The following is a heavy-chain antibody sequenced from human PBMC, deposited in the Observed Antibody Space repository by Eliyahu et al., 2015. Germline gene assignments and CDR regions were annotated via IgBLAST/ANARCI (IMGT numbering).Heavy chain of an antibody. CDR2: INSDGSST. Sequence: EVQLVESGXGLIQPGGSLRLSCXASGFPFSNHWMYXVRQAPGKGLVWVSRINSDGSSTHYADSVKGRFTISRDNGKNTLYLQMNSLTTEDTAVYYCSRGGNALDVWGQGTVVTVSS. D-gene: IGHD3-10*01. V-gene: IGHV3-74*01. J-gene: IGHJ3*01. CDR3: SRGGNALDV. CDR1: GFPFSNHW.